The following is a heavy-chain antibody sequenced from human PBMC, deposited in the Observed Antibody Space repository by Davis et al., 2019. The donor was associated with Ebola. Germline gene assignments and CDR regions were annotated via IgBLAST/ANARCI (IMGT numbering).Heavy chain of an antibody. D-gene: IGHD2-15*01. Sequence: GESLKISCAASGFTFDDYAIHWVRQVPGKGLEWVSLISGDGTSTYYARSMRGRFTISRDNSKNSLYLQMNSLTTEDTAFYYCAKADCRGGSCSIDYWGQGTLVTVSS. V-gene: IGHV3-43*02. CDR3: AKADCRGGSCSIDY. CDR1: GFTFDDYA. J-gene: IGHJ4*02. CDR2: ISGDGTST.